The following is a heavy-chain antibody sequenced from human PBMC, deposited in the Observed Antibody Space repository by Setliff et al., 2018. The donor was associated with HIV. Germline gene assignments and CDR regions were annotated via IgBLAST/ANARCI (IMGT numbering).Heavy chain of an antibody. CDR3: TKTMYSSRWSGFNY. Sequence: LRLSGAASRFTFSSYGMHWVRPAPGKGLEWVAFIRSDESYKHYADSVKGRFTISRDNSKNPLYLQMNSLRVEDTAVYYCTKTMYSSRWSGFNYWGQGTPVTVSS. D-gene: IGHD6-13*01. V-gene: IGHV3-30*02. J-gene: IGHJ4*02. CDR2: IRSDESYK. CDR1: RFTFSSYG.